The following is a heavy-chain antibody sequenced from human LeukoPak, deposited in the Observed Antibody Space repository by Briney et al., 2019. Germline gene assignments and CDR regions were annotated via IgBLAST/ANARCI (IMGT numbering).Heavy chain of an antibody. CDR1: GFTFSSYG. D-gene: IGHD2-2*01. CDR2: IRYDGSNK. V-gene: IGHV3-30*02. Sequence: GGSLRLSCAASGFTFSSYGMHWVRQAPGKGLEWVAFIRYDGSNKYYADTVKGRFTISRDNSKNTLYLQMNSLRAEDTAVYYCAKDVRDQLLSGIFEDYWGQGTLVTVSS. J-gene: IGHJ4*02. CDR3: AKDVRDQLLSGIFEDY.